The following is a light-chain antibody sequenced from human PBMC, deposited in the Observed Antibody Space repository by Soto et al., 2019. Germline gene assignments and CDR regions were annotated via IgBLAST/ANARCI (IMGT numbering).Light chain of an antibody. J-gene: IGLJ3*02. V-gene: IGLV1-40*01. CDR3: QSYDSSLSGWV. CDR2: GNS. CDR1: SSNIGAGYD. Sequence: QPVLTQPPSVSGAPGQRVTISCTWSSSNIGAGYDVHWYQQLPGTAPKLLISGNSNRPSGVPDRFSGSKSGTSASLAITGLQAEDEADYYCQSYDSSLSGWVFGGVTKVTVL.